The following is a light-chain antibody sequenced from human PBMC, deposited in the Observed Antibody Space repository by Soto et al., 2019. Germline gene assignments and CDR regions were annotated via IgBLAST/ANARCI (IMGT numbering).Light chain of an antibody. J-gene: IGLJ2*01. CDR2: EVS. V-gene: IGLV2-23*02. Sequence: QSALAQPASVSGSPGQTIAISCTGTSSDVGGYNLVSWYQHPPGKAPKLLIYEVSKRPSGISDRFSGSKSGNTASLTISGLQAEDEADYYCCSYGGSTTYVIFGAGTQLTVL. CDR3: CSYGGSTTYVI. CDR1: SSDVGGYNL.